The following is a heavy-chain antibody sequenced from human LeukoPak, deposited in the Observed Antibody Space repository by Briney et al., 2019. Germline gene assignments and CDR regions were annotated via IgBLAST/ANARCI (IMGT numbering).Heavy chain of an antibody. CDR2: INPNSGGT. J-gene: IGHJ4*02. CDR3: AREAYSGSYFDY. Sequence: ASVKVSCKASGYTFTGYYMHWVRQAPGQGLEWMGWINPNSGGTNYAQKFQGRVTMTRDTSISTAYMELRSLRSDDTAVYYCAREAYSGSYFDYWGQGTLVTVSS. CDR1: GYTFTGYY. V-gene: IGHV1-2*02. D-gene: IGHD1-26*01.